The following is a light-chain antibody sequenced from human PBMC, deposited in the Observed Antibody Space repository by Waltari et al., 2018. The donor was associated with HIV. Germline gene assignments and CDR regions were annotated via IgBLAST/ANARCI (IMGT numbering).Light chain of an antibody. Sequence: DIQMTQSPSSLSASVGDRVTITCRASQIITTYLNWYQQKPGRVPRVLIYAASTLQDGVPSRFSGSGSGTDFTLTIRSLQPEDSATDFCQQSFTIPRTFAQGTKVEIK. CDR3: QQSFTIPRT. J-gene: IGKJ1*01. V-gene: IGKV1-39*01. CDR1: QIITTY. CDR2: AAS.